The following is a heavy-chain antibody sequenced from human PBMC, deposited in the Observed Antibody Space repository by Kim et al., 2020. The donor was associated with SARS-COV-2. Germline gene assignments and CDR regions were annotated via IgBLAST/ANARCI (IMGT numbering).Heavy chain of an antibody. CDR1: GYTFTGYY. CDR3: ARTARIYSSGWYRYFQH. Sequence: ASVKVSCKASGYTFTGYYMHWVRQAPGQGLEWMGWINPNSGGTNYAQKFQGRVTMTRDTSISTAYMELSRLRSDDTAVYYCARTARIYSSGWYRYFQHWGQGTLVTVSS. V-gene: IGHV1-2*02. D-gene: IGHD6-19*01. J-gene: IGHJ1*01. CDR2: INPNSGGT.